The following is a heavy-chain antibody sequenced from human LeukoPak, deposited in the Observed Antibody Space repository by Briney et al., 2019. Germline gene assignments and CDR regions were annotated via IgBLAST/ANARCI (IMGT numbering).Heavy chain of an antibody. D-gene: IGHD1-14*01. J-gene: IGHJ4*02. CDR1: GGSFSGYY. V-gene: IGHV4-34*01. CDR2: INHSGST. CDR3: ARVAFSGAVDY. Sequence: KPSETLSLTCAVYGGSFSGYYWSWIRQPPGKGLEWIGEINHSGSTNYNPSLKSRVTISVDTSKNQFSLKLISVTAADTAAYYCARVAFSGAVDYWGQGTLVTVPS.